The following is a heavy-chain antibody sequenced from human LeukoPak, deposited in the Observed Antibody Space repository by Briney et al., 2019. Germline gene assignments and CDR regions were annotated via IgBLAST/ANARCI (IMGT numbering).Heavy chain of an antibody. CDR2: ISSSGSSI. Sequence: GGSLRLSCAASGFTFSSYHMNWVRQAPGKGLEWVSYISSSGSSIYYADSVKGRFTISRDNAKNSLYLQMNSLRAEDTAVYYCARVIAVARTSGWGYWGQGTLVTVSS. J-gene: IGHJ4*02. D-gene: IGHD6-19*01. CDR3: ARVIAVARTSGWGY. V-gene: IGHV3-48*01. CDR1: GFTFSSYH.